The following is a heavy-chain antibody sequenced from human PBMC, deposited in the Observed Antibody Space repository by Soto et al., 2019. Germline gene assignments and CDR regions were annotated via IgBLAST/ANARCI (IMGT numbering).Heavy chain of an antibody. CDR3: ARDYDFWSEQYYYYGMDV. J-gene: IGHJ6*02. Sequence: SVKVSCKASGGTFSSYAISWVRQAPGQGLEWMGGIIPIFGTANYAQKFQGRVTITADKSTSTAYMELSSLRSEDTAVYYCARDYDFWSEQYYYYGMDVWGQGTMVTVSS. CDR2: IIPIFGTA. CDR1: GGTFSSYA. D-gene: IGHD3-3*01. V-gene: IGHV1-69*06.